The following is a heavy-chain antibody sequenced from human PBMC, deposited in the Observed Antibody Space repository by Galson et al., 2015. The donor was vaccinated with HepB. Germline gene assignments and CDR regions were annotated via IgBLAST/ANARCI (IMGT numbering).Heavy chain of an antibody. CDR3: ANGTPGTGSPND. CDR2: IFYSGNT. Sequence: SETLSLTCTVSGGSISTYYWSWIRQPPGKGLEWIGFIFYSGNTKYTPSFQSRVTISVDTSKNQFSLRLNSVTAADTAVYYCANGTPGTGSPNDWARGTLVTGSS. J-gene: IGHJ4*02. CDR1: GGSISTYY. V-gene: IGHV4-59*01. D-gene: IGHD1-14*01.